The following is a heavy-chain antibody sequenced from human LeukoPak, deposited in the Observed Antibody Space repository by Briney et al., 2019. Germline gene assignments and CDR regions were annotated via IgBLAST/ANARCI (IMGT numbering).Heavy chain of an antibody. V-gene: IGHV1-18*01. CDR2: ISGYNGNT. J-gene: IGHJ5*01. D-gene: IGHD6-19*01. Sequence: ASVKVSCKASGYTFTRYGINWVRQAPGQGLEWMGWISGYNGNTNYAQNLQGRVTMTTDTSTSTAYMELKSLTSDDTAVFYCARDGDPIAVVDSWFDFWGQGTLVTVSS. CDR1: GYTFTRYG. CDR3: ARDGDPIAVVDSWFDF.